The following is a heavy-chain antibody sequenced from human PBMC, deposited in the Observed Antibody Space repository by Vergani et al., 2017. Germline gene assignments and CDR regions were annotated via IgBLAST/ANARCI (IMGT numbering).Heavy chain of an antibody. CDR2: IIPVLGKT. D-gene: IGHD2-21*02. CDR1: GYTFTRYA. CDR3: ARDPRGYGGDPEDYYYGMDV. J-gene: IGHJ6*02. Sequence: QVQLVQSGSELKKPGASVKISCKASGYTFTRYAINWVRQAPGQGLEWMGRIIPVLGKTKYAQDFQGRLTITADTSTSTAYMELTSLRSQDTAVYYCARDPRGYGGDPEDYYYGMDVWGQGTTVTVSS. V-gene: IGHV1-69*09.